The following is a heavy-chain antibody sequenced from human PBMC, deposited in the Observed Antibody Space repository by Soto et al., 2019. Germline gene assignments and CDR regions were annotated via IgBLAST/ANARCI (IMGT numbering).Heavy chain of an antibody. V-gene: IGHV3-23*01. CDR1: GFTFSRYV. Sequence: EVQLLESGGGLVQPGGSLRLSCVASGFTFSRYVMSWVRQAPGKELEWVSTINSNGDSTYYADSVKGRFTISRDNSKISLYLQMKSLRAEDTAVYYCARVPDLDYCSRTSCLYYFDYWGQGALVTVSS. D-gene: IGHD2-2*01. J-gene: IGHJ4*02. CDR3: ARVPDLDYCSRTSCLYYFDY. CDR2: INSNGDST.